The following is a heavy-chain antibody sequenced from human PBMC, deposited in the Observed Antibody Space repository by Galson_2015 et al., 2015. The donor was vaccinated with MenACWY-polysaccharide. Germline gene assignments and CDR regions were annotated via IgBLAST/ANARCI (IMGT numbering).Heavy chain of an antibody. CDR3: ARHDCGGGTCYAYYYGMDV. V-gene: IGHV3-11*01. D-gene: IGHD2-15*01. J-gene: IGHJ6*02. CDR1: GFTFSDYY. Sequence: SLRLSCAASGFTFSDYYMSWIRQAPGKGLEWIAYISTSAITIYYADSVKGRFTISRDDAKNSLYLQMNILRAEDTAVYYCARHDCGGGTCYAYYYGMDVWGQGTTVSVSS. CDR2: ISTSAITI.